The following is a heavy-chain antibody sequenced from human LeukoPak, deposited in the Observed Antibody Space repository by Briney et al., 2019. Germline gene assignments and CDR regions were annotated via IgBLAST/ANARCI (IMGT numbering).Heavy chain of an antibody. V-gene: IGHV3-30*03. CDR3: ARDWFDSGWYLDH. Sequence: GGSLRLSCAASGFTFSSFGMHWVRQAPGRGLEWVALLSFDGNHQFYADSVKGRFTLSRDNFKNMVFLEMTSLRVEDTAVYYCARDWFDSGWYLDHWGQGALITVSS. D-gene: IGHD6-19*01. CDR2: LSFDGNHQ. J-gene: IGHJ4*02. CDR1: GFTFSSFG.